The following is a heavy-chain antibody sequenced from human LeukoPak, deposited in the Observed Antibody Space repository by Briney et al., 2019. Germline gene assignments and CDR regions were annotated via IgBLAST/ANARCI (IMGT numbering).Heavy chain of an antibody. V-gene: IGHV3-23*01. J-gene: IGHJ3*02. Sequence: GGSLRLSCAASGFTFSSYAMSWVRQGPGKGLEGVSAISGSGGSTYYADSVKGRFTISRDNSKNTLYLQMNSLRAEDTAVYYCAKALSRNPTREAFDIWGQGTMVIVSS. D-gene: IGHD2-2*01. CDR3: AKALSRNPTREAFDI. CDR2: ISGSGGST. CDR1: GFTFSSYA.